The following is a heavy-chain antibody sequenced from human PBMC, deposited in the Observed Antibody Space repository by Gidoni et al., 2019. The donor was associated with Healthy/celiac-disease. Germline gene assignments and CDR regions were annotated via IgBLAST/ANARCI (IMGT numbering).Heavy chain of an antibody. CDR3: ATTLRAVVVPAADYYYYYGMDV. Sequence: QVQLVQSGAEVKKPGASVKVSCKASGYTFTGYYLHWVRQAPGQGLEWMGWSNPNSGGTNYAQKFQGWVTMTRDTSISTAYMELSRLRSDDTAVYYCATTLRAVVVPAADYYYYYGMDVWGQGTTVTVSS. J-gene: IGHJ6*02. CDR1: GYTFTGYY. CDR2: SNPNSGGT. V-gene: IGHV1-2*04. D-gene: IGHD2-2*01.